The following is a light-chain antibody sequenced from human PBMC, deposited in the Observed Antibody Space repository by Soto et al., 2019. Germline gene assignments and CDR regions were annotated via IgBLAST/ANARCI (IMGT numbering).Light chain of an antibody. Sequence: DIQMTQSLSSLSASVGDTVTITCRASQSISNSLSWYQQKPGKAPKFLIYVASTLQRGVPSRFSGSGSGTEFTLTISSLQPEDVATDYCQQTFSPPYTFGQGTKLEIK. CDR1: QSISNS. CDR3: QQTFSPPYT. CDR2: VAS. J-gene: IGKJ2*01. V-gene: IGKV1-39*01.